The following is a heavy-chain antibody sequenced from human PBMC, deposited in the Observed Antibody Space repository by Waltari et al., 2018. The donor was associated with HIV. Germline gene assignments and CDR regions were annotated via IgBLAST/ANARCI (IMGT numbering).Heavy chain of an antibody. J-gene: IGHJ6*02. CDR2: ISSSSSYI. V-gene: IGHV3-21*01. D-gene: IGHD4-4*01. CDR3: AREHYSNRGMDV. CDR1: GFTFSSYS. Sequence: EVQLVESGGGLVKPGGSLRLSCAASGFTFSSYSMNWVRQAPGKGLEWVSSISSSSSYIYYADSVKGRFTISRDNAKNSLYLQMNSLRAEDTAVYYCAREHYSNRGMDVWGQGTTVTVSS.